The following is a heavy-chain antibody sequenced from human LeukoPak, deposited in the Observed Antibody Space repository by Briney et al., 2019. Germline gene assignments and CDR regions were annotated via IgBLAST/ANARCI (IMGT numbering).Heavy chain of an antibody. CDR1: GGSISSSSYF. V-gene: IGHV4-39*07. J-gene: IGHJ3*02. Sequence: SETLSLTCTVSGGSISSSSYFWGWIRQPPGKGLEWIGSIYYSGDTYYNPSLKSRVTISVDTSKNQSSLKLSSVTAADTAVYYCARGGAEYSSSWSPDPFDIWGQGTMVTVSS. CDR3: ARGGAEYSSSWSPDPFDI. CDR2: IYYSGDT. D-gene: IGHD6-6*01.